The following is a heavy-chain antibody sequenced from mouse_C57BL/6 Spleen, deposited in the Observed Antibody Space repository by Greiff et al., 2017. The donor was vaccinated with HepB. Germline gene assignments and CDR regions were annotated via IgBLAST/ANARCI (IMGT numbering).Heavy chain of an antibody. J-gene: IGHJ2*01. Sequence: VHVKQSGPELVKPGASVKISCKASGYSFTDYNMNWVKQSNGKSLEWIGVINPNYGTTSYNQKFKGKATLTVDQSSSTAYMQLNSLTSEDSAVYDCAREDFYYYGYYFDYWGQGTTLTVSS. CDR3: AREDFYYYGYYFDY. CDR1: GYSFTDYN. D-gene: IGHD1-1*01. CDR2: INPNYGTT. V-gene: IGHV1-39*01.